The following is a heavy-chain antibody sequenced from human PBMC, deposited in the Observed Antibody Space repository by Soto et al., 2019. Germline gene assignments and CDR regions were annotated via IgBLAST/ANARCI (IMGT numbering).Heavy chain of an antibody. V-gene: IGHV4-59*01. CDR3: ARVWYELGVYYYFYGMDV. Sequence: SETLSLTCSVSGGSISPYYWSWIRQPPGKGLEWLGYIFYSGSTNYSPSLKSRLTISVDTSKNQFSLRLRSVTAADTAVYYCARVWYELGVYYYFYGMDVWGQGTTVTVSS. D-gene: IGHD3-16*01. J-gene: IGHJ6*02. CDR1: GGSISPYY. CDR2: IFYSGST.